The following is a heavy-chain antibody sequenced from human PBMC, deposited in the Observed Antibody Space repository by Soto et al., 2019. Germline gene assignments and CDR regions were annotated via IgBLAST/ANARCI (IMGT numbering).Heavy chain of an antibody. CDR3: ARKGGYSYGYHYYYGMDV. CDR1: GYTFTGYY. V-gene: IGHV1-2*02. Sequence: ASVKVSCKASGYTFTGYYMHWVRQAPGQGLEWMGWINPNSGGTNYAQKFQGRVTMTRDTSISTAYMELSRLRSDDTAVYYCARKGGYSYGYHYYYGMDVWAKGPRSPSP. CDR2: INPNSGGT. D-gene: IGHD5-18*01. J-gene: IGHJ6*02.